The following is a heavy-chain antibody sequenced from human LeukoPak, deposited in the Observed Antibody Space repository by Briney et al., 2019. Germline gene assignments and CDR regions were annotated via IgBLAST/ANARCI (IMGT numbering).Heavy chain of an antibody. Sequence: GRSLRLSCAPSASTFTINSMNSVRQAPGKWLEWLSSISSSSSYRYYADSVKRRFTISRDNAKNSLYLQMNSLRAEDTAVYYCARDNAIAAAGNFDYWGQGTLVTVSS. V-gene: IGHV3-21*01. CDR3: ARDNAIAAAGNFDY. CDR2: ISSSSSYR. J-gene: IGHJ4*02. D-gene: IGHD6-13*01. CDR1: ASTFTINS.